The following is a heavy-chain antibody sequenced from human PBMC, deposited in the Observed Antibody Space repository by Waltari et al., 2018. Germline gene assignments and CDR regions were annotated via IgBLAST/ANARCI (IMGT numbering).Heavy chain of an antibody. V-gene: IGHV3-74*01. CDR3: AKDRKQWLFRGGMDV. Sequence: EVRLVESGGGLVQPGESLRLSCAASGFTFSRFWMHWVRQAPGKGLVGGASIDRDGTIERYADSGKGRFTIARDNAKNTLYLQMKRLRVEDTAVYYCAKDRKQWLFRGGMDVWGQGTTVTVSS. CDR1: GFTFSRFW. CDR2: IDRDGTIE. D-gene: IGHD6-19*01. J-gene: IGHJ6*02.